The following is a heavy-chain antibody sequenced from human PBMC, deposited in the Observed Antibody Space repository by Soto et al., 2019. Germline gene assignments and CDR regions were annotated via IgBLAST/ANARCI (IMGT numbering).Heavy chain of an antibody. Sequence: QVQLVQSGAEVKRPGSSVKVSCKASGGTVNNYAINWVRQAPGQGLEWMGDISPMFGKANYAQKFQGRVKISADDSTATAYLELSSLRSEDTALYYCAREVEVHTPVFGFWGQGSLVTVSS. D-gene: IGHD2-2*01. V-gene: IGHV1-69*01. CDR2: ISPMFGKA. CDR3: AREVEVHTPVFGF. J-gene: IGHJ4*02. CDR1: GGTVNNYA.